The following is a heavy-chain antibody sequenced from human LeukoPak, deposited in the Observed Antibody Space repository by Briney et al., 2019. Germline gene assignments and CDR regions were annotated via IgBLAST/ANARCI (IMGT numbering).Heavy chain of an antibody. V-gene: IGHV3-33*01. CDR3: ARAEGIVVDDYYCDY. CDR2: IWYDGSNK. J-gene: IGHJ4*02. D-gene: IGHD3-22*01. CDR1: GFTFSSYG. Sequence: GGSLRLSCAASGFTFSSYGMHWVRQAPGKGLEWVAVIWYDGSNKYYADSVKGRFTISRDNSKNTLYLQMNSLRAEDTAVYYCARAEGIVVDDYYCDYWGQGTLVTVSS.